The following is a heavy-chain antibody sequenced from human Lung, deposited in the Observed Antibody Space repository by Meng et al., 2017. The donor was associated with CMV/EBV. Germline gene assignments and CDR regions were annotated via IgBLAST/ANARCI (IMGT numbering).Heavy chain of an antibody. Sequence: GGSLRLXXKGSGYSFTSYWIGWVRQMPGKGLEWMGIIYPGDSDTRYSPSFQGQDTISADKSISTAYLQWSSLKASDTAMYYCARQIGNAAHDAFDIWGQGXMVTVSS. CDR3: ARQIGNAAHDAFDI. V-gene: IGHV5-51*01. D-gene: IGHD2-15*01. CDR2: IYPGDSDT. J-gene: IGHJ3*02. CDR1: GYSFTSYW.